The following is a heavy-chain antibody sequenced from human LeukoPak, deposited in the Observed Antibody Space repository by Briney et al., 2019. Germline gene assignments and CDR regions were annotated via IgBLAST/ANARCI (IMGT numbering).Heavy chain of an antibody. Sequence: PSQTLSLTCTVSGGSISSSSYYWGWIRQPPGKGLQWIGEINHSGSTTYNPSLKSQVTISLDTARNQFSLKLTSVTAADTAVYYCAKTPAVTLSAFDIWGQGTLVTVSS. J-gene: IGHJ3*02. V-gene: IGHV4-39*01. D-gene: IGHD6-25*01. CDR2: INHSGST. CDR1: GGSISSSSYY. CDR3: AKTPAVTLSAFDI.